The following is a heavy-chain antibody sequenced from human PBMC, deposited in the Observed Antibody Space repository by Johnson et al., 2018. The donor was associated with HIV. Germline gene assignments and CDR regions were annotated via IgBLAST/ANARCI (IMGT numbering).Heavy chain of an antibody. J-gene: IGHJ3*02. D-gene: IGHD2-2*01. CDR2: ISYDGSNK. CDR3: ARVFLGISCYSDAFDI. V-gene: IGHV3-30-3*01. CDR1: GFTFSSYA. Sequence: QVQLVESGGGVVQPGRSLRLSCAASGFTFSSYAMHWVRQAPGKGLEWVAVISYDGSNKYYADSVKGRFTISRDNSKNTLYLQMNSLRAEDTAVYYCARVFLGISCYSDAFDIWGQGTMVTVSS.